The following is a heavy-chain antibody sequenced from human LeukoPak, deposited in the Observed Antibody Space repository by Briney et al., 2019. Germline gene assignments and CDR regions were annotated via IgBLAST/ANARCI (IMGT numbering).Heavy chain of an antibody. CDR3: ARGKVSDFWSGYYTGLYAFDI. CDR2: INHSGST. CDR1: GGSLSGYY. D-gene: IGHD3-3*01. Sequence: SETLSLTCAVYGGSLSGYYWSWIRQPPGKGLEWIGEINHSGSTNYNPSLKSRVTISVDTSKNQFSLKLSSVTAADTAVYYCARGKVSDFWSGYYTGLYAFDIWGQGTMVTVSS. V-gene: IGHV4-34*01. J-gene: IGHJ3*02.